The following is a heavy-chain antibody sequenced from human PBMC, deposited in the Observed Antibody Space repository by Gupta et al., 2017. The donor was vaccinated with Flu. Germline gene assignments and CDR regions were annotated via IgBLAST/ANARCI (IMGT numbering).Heavy chain of an antibody. J-gene: IGHJ6*02. Sequence: QERVVESGGGVVQPGWSLRLPCPASGFSFSNYGLHWFPQAPGKGLEWVAVISHDGSNYYHTDSVKGRFTISRDNSKNTLYLQMNSLRTEDTAVYYCAKDWRWNYNNFGMNVWGQGTTVTVSS. V-gene: IGHV3-30*18. CDR1: GFSFSNYG. D-gene: IGHD3-10*01. CDR2: ISHDGSNY. CDR3: AKDWRWNYNNFGMNV.